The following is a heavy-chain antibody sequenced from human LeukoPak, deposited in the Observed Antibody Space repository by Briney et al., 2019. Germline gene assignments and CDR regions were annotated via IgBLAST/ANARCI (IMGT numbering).Heavy chain of an antibody. V-gene: IGHV3-30*02. D-gene: IGHD1-14*01. J-gene: IGHJ4*02. CDR2: IRYDESNK. CDR3: AKGDKPGY. CDR1: GFTFSSYG. Sequence: LSGGSLRLSCVTSGFTFSSYGMHWVRQAPGKGLEWVAFIRYDESNKYYADSVKGRFTISRDNSKNTLYLQMNSLRAEDTAVYYCAKGDKPGYWGQGTLITVSS.